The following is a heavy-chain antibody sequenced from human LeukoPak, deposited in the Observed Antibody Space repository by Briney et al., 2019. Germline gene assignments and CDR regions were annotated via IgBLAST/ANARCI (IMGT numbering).Heavy chain of an antibody. V-gene: IGHV1-8*01. D-gene: IGHD3-16*01. Sequence: GASVKVSCKASGYTFTSYDINWVRQATGQGLEWMGWMNPNSGNTGYAQKFLGRVTMTRNTSISTAYMELSSLRSEDTAVYYCASSLITIYGPGDYWGQGTLVTVSS. J-gene: IGHJ4*02. CDR1: GYTFTSYD. CDR2: MNPNSGNT. CDR3: ASSLITIYGPGDY.